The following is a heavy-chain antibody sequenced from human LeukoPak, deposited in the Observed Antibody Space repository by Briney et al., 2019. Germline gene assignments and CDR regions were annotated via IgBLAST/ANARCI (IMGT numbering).Heavy chain of an antibody. CDR2: ISYDGSNK. Sequence: GGSLRLSCAASGFTFSSYAMHWVRQAPGKGLEWVAVISYDGSNKYYADSVKGRFTISRDNAKNSLYLQMNSLRAEDTALYYCARLSSSGNYSPIDYWGQGTLVTVSS. J-gene: IGHJ4*02. CDR1: GFTFSSYA. V-gene: IGHV3-30*04. D-gene: IGHD1-26*01. CDR3: ARLSSSGNYSPIDY.